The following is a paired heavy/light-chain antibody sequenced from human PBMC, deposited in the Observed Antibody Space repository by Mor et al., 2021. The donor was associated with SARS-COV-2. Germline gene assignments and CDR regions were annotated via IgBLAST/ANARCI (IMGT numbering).Heavy chain of an antibody. CDR1: GGSIRTTDNY. V-gene: IGHV4-39*01. CDR2: ISYRGTT. J-gene: IGHJ5*02. Sequence: QLHLQESGPGLVKPSETLSLTCAVSGGSIRTTDNYWGWVRQSPGKGLEWIASISYRGTTYHNPSLKSRVTISADTSKNQFSLKLSSVTAADTAIYYCARPTEAGWFDPWGQGTLATVSS. CDR3: ARPTEAGWFDP. D-gene: IGHD6-25*01.
Light chain of an antibody. J-gene: IGKJ5*01. CDR2: GTS. Sequence: EIVLTQSPGTLSLSPGEGATLSCTASQTVSSRKLAWYQQKPGQAPRLLMSGTSSRATGIPDRFSGSGSGTDFTLTISRLEPEDFAVYYCQQYGSAPVTFGQGTRLANK. V-gene: IGKV3-20*01. CDR1: QTVSSRK. CDR3: QQYGSAPVT.